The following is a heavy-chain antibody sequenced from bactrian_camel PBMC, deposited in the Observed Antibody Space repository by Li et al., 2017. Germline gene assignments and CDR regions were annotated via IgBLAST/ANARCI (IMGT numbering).Heavy chain of an antibody. CDR2: HYSDGIDTYYA. D-gene: IGHD7*01. V-gene: IGHV3S6*01. CDR1: GFTFSSYD. J-gene: IGHJ4*01. Sequence: FFQPLGSLRLPCAASGFTFSSYDMLWVRQAPGKGLEWVSGHYSDGIDTYYAYYADSVKGRFTISQEKGKNTVYLRMNNLKPDDSGTYICAYESGTTPDLCRRRGTGGYFGQGTQVKVS.